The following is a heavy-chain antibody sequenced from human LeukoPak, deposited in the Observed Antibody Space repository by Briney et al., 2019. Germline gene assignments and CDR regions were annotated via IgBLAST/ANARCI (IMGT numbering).Heavy chain of an antibody. CDR2: ISSSSSYI. J-gene: IGHJ4*02. CDR1: GFTFSSYS. CDR3: ARQRITMVRGVRAHYFDY. D-gene: IGHD3-10*01. Sequence: PGGSLRLSCAATGFTFSSYSMNWVRQAPGKGLEWVSSISSSSSYIYYADSVKGRFTISRDNAKNSLYLQMNSLSAEDTAVYYCARQRITMVRGVRAHYFDYWGQGTLVTVSS. V-gene: IGHV3-21*01.